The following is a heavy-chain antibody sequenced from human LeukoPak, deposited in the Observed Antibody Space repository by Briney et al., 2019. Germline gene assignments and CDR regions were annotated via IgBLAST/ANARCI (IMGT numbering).Heavy chain of an antibody. V-gene: IGHV3-7*05. CDR3: ARVKFRDGYNYNYFDY. CDR2: IKQDGSEK. Sequence: PGGSLRLSCAASGFTFSSYWMSWVRQAPGKGLEWVANIKQDGSEKYYVDSVKGRFTISRDNAKNSLHLQMNSLRAEDTAVYYCARVKFRDGYNYNYFDYWGQGTLVTVSS. J-gene: IGHJ4*02. D-gene: IGHD5-24*01. CDR1: GFTFSSYW.